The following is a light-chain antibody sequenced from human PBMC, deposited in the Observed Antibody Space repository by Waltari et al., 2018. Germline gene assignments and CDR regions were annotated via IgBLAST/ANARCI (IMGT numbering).Light chain of an antibody. V-gene: IGKV4-1*01. Sequence: DIVMTQSPDSLAVSLGERATINCKSSQSVLYRSYNKNYLAWYQQKPGQAPKLLIYWASTRESVVPDRFSGSGSGTDFTLTISSLQAEDVAVYYCQQYFSTPQTFGQGTKVEIK. CDR2: WAS. J-gene: IGKJ1*01. CDR1: QSVLYRSYNKNY. CDR3: QQYFSTPQT.